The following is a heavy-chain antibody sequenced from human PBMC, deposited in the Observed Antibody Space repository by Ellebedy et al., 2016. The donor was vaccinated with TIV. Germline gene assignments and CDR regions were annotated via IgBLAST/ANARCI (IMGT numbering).Heavy chain of an antibody. D-gene: IGHD3-10*01. CDR2: INPIGGFT. CDR3: ARSLGSRDALDI. J-gene: IGHJ3*02. V-gene: IGHV1-46*01. Sequence: AASVKVSCKPSGYSFTSYYMHWVRQAPGQGLEWMGRINPIGGFTNYAQTFQGRVTVTSDPSTRTFYMDLSSLGSEDTAIYYCARSLGSRDALDIWGQGTMVTVSS. CDR1: GYSFTSYY.